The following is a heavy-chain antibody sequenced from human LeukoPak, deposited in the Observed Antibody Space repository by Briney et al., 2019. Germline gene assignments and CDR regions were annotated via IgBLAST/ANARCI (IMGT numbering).Heavy chain of an antibody. CDR1: GGSISSGGYY. J-gene: IGHJ6*02. V-gene: IGHV4-31*03. Sequence: SQTLSLTCTVSGGSISSGGYYWSWIRQHPGKGLEWIGYIYYSGSAYYNPSLKSRVTISVDTSKNQFSLKLSSVTAADTAVYYCARDSSIANYYYYYGMDVWGQGTTVTVSS. CDR2: IYYSGSA. CDR3: ARDSSIANYYYYYGMDV.